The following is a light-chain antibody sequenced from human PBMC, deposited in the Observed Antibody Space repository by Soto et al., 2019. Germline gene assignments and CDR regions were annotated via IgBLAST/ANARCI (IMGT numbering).Light chain of an antibody. CDR3: SSYTSSSTWV. J-gene: IGLJ3*02. CDR2: EVS. V-gene: IGLV2-14*01. CDR1: SSDIGGYNY. Sequence: QSALTQPASVSGSPGQSITIYCTGTSSDIGGYNYVSWYQQHPGKAPKLMIYEVSNRPSGVSNRFSGSNSGNTASLTISALQAEDEADYYCSSYTSSSTWVFGGGTKVTVL.